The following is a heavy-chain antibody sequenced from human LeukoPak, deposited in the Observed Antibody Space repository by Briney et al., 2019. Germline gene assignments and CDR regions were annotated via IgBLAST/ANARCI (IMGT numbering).Heavy chain of an antibody. D-gene: IGHD2-2*01. CDR3: ARVEPGGSNWFDP. J-gene: IGHJ5*02. Sequence: SSETLSLTCTVSGGSISSSGHYWGWIRQPPGKGLEWIGTFYYSGVGYYNPSLKSRVTISVDTSKNQFSLKLSSVTAADTAVYYCARVEPGGSNWFDPWGQGTLVTVSS. V-gene: IGHV4-39*07. CDR1: GGSISSSGHY. CDR2: FYYSGVG.